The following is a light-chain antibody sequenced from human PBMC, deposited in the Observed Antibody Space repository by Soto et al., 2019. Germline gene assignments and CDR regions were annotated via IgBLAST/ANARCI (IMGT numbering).Light chain of an antibody. J-gene: IGLJ1*01. CDR1: TPNIGRNP. CDR3: AAWDDSLNVYV. Sequence: QSVLTQPPSASGTPGQRVTISCSGSTPNIGRNPDNWFQQLPGTAPKVLIYSYNQRPSGVPYRFSGSKSGTSASLAIRGLQSEDEADYYCAAWDDSLNVYVFGSGTKLTVL. V-gene: IGLV1-44*01. CDR2: SYN.